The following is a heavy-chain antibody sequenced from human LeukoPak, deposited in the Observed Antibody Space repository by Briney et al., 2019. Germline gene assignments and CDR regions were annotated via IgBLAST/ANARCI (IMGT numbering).Heavy chain of an antibody. V-gene: IGHV3-48*03. CDR2: ISSSGSTI. CDR3: ARSRVGVATDY. D-gene: IGHD1-26*01. J-gene: IGHJ4*02. CDR1: GFTFSSYE. Sequence: GGSLRLSCAASGFTFSSYEMNWVRQAPGKGLEWVSYISSSGSTIYYADSVKGRFTISRDNAKNSLYLQMNSLRAEDTAVYYCARSRVGVATDYWGQGTLVTVSS.